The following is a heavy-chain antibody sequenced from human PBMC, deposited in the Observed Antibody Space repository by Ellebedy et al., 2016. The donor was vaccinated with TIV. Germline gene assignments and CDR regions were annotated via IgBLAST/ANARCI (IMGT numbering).Heavy chain of an antibody. Sequence: GGSLRLXXAASGFTFSSYSMNWVRQAPGKGLEWVSYISSSSSTIYYADSVKGRFTISRDNAKNSLYLQMDSLRDEDTAVYYCARASGGSGWYSTYYYYYGMDVWGQGTTVTVSS. CDR1: GFTFSSYS. J-gene: IGHJ6*02. CDR2: ISSSSSTI. D-gene: IGHD6-19*01. V-gene: IGHV3-48*02. CDR3: ARASGGSGWYSTYYYYYGMDV.